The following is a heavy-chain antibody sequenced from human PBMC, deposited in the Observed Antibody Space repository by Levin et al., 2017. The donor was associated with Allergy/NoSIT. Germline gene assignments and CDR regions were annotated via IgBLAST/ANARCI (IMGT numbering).Heavy chain of an antibody. CDR3: ASTELWFGPRWFDP. D-gene: IGHD3-10*01. V-gene: IGHV4-34*01. J-gene: IGHJ5*02. Sequence: TSETLSLTCAVYGGSFSGYYWSWIRQPPGKGLEWIGEINHSGSTNYNPSLKSRVTISVDTSKNQFSLKLSSVTAADTAVYYCASTELWFGPRWFDPWGQGTLVTVSS. CDR1: GGSFSGYY. CDR2: INHSGST.